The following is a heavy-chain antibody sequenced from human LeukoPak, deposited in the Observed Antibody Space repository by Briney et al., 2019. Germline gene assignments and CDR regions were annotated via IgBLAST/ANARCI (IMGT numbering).Heavy chain of an antibody. J-gene: IGHJ4*02. CDR3: ARLYGSGSYYNSYFDY. Sequence: PGGSLRLSCAASGFTVSSNYMSWVRQAPGKGLEWVSVIYSGGSTYYADSVKGRFTISRDNSKNTLYLQMNSLRAEDTAVCYCARLYGSGSYYNSYFDYWGQGTLVTVSS. D-gene: IGHD3-10*01. V-gene: IGHV3-53*01. CDR1: GFTVSSNY. CDR2: IYSGGST.